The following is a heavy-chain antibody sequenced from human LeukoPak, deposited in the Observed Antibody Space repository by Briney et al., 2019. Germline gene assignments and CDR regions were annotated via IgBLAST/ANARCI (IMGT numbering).Heavy chain of an antibody. CDR1: GFTFSIYW. Sequence: PGGSLRLSCAASGFTFSIYWMSWVRQAPGKGLGWVANIKEDGSEKYYVDSVKGRFIISRDNAKNSLYLQMNSLRAEDTAVYYCARAHSSSFDYWGQGTLVTVSS. V-gene: IGHV3-7*04. CDR2: IKEDGSEK. J-gene: IGHJ4*02. CDR3: ARAHSSSFDY. D-gene: IGHD6-13*01.